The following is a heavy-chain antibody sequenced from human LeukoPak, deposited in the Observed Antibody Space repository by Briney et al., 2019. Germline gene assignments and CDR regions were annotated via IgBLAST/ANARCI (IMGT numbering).Heavy chain of an antibody. Sequence: GGSLRLSCAASGFTFSNYAMHWVRQAPGKGLEWVALISYEGSNKYYADSVKGRFTISRDNSRNTLYLQVNSLRAEDTALYYCARADISSWIDYFDLWGQGTLVTVSS. D-gene: IGHD6-13*01. CDR1: GFTFSNYA. CDR2: ISYEGSNK. J-gene: IGHJ4*02. V-gene: IGHV3-30*04. CDR3: ARADISSWIDYFDL.